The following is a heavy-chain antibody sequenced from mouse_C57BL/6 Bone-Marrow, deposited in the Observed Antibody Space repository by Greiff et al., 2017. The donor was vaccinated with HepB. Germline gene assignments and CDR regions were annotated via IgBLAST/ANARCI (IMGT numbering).Heavy chain of an antibody. J-gene: IGHJ4*01. D-gene: IGHD3-1*01. CDR2: ISDGGSYT. CDR3: ARDKIGSYAMDY. Sequence: DVHLVESGGGLVKPGGSLKLSCAASGFTFSSYAMSWVRQTPEKRLEWVATISDGGSYTYYPDNVKGRFTISRDNAKNNLYLQMSHLKSEDTAMYYCARDKIGSYAMDYWGQGTSVTVSS. V-gene: IGHV5-4*01. CDR1: GFTFSSYA.